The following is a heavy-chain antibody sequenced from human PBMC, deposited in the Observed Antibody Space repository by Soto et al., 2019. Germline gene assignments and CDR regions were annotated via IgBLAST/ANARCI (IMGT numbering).Heavy chain of an antibody. J-gene: IGHJ6*02. CDR3: AMQYCSGGSCYSPPRQYYYYYGMDV. Sequence: GESLKISCKGSGYSFTSYWISWVRQMPGKGLEWMGRIDPSDSYTNYSPSFQGHVTISADKSISTVYLQWSSLKASDTAMYYCAMQYCSGGSCYSPPRQYYYYYGMDVWGQGTTVTVSS. V-gene: IGHV5-10-1*01. CDR2: IDPSDSYT. CDR1: GYSFTSYW. D-gene: IGHD2-15*01.